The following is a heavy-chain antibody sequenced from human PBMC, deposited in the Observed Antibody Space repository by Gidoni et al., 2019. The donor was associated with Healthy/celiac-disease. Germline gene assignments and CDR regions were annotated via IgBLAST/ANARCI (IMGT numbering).Heavy chain of an antibody. J-gene: IGHJ3*02. CDR3: ARAPYGSAFDI. D-gene: IGHD2-15*01. CDR1: GFTVSSNY. Sequence: EVQLGATGGGWTKPGGSMRLACAASGFTVSSNYMSWVRQAPGKGLEWVSVIYSGGSTYYADSVKGRFTISRDNSKTTLYLQMNSLRAEDTAVYYCARAPYGSAFDIWGQGTMVTVSS. V-gene: IGHV3-53*02. CDR2: IYSGGST.